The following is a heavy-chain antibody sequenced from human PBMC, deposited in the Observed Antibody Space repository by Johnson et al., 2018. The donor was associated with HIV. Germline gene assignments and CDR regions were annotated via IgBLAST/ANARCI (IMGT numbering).Heavy chain of an antibody. V-gene: IGHV3-30-3*01. Sequence: QVQLVESGGGVVQPGRSLRLSCAASGFTFSSYAMHWVRQAPGKGLEWVAVISYDGSNKYYADSVKGRFTISRDNSKNTLYLQMNSLRAEDTAVYYCARDITAARPMAFDIWGQGTMVTVSS. D-gene: IGHD6-6*01. CDR2: ISYDGSNK. CDR3: ARDITAARPMAFDI. CDR1: GFTFSSYA. J-gene: IGHJ3*02.